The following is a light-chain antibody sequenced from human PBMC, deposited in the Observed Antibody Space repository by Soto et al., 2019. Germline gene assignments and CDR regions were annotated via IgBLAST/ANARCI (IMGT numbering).Light chain of an antibody. CDR1: QYIGNY. CDR2: AAS. Sequence: DIQMTQSPSSLSASVGDRVTITSRASQYIGNYLAGYQQKPGKVPKLLIFAASTLQSGAQSRFSGIGSGTDFTLTISSLQPDDVATYHCQKYNSAALTFGGGPKVEI. V-gene: IGKV1-27*01. J-gene: IGKJ4*01. CDR3: QKYNSAALT.